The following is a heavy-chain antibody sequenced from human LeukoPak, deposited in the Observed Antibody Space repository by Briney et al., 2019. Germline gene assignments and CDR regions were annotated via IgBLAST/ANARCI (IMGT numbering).Heavy chain of an antibody. D-gene: IGHD6-13*01. V-gene: IGHV4-39*01. CDR3: ARPPGIAAAWFDP. CDR2: IDYSGIT. Sequence: MSSETLSLTCTVAGGSISTSSYNWGWVRQPPGKGLEWIVNIDYSGITYYNPYLKSPLTISLDTTKDQFSLKLTSVTPADTAVSYCARPPGIAAAWFDPWGQGTLVTVAS. CDR1: GGSISTSSYN. J-gene: IGHJ5*02.